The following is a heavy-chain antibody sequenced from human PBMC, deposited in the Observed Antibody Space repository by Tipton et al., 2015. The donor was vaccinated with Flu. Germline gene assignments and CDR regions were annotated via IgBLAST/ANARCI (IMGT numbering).Heavy chain of an antibody. V-gene: IGHV1-18*01. CDR2: ISADNGHA. Sequence: QLVQSGGEVKKPGASVKVSCKPSGYSFTTYGISWARQAPGQGLEWMGWISADNGHANHAQKFQDRITMTTDTSTSTVYMELRSLRSDDTAVYYCASDRGHGDDTFDYWGQGTLVTVSS. CDR1: GYSFTTYG. J-gene: IGHJ4*02. CDR3: ASDRGHGDDTFDY. D-gene: IGHD4-17*01.